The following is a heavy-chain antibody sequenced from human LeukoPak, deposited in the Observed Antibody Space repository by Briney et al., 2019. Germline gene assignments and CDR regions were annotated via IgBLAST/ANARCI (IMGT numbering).Heavy chain of an antibody. Sequence: SETLSLTCAVFGGPFSGYFWGWVRQPPGKGLEWIGQNNHSGSTNYNPSLKSRVTISVDTSKNQFSLRLSSVTAADTAVYYCARAGMGVWGQGTTVTVSS. CDR2: NNHSGST. CDR3: ARAGMGV. CDR1: GGPFSGYF. V-gene: IGHV4-34*01. J-gene: IGHJ6*02.